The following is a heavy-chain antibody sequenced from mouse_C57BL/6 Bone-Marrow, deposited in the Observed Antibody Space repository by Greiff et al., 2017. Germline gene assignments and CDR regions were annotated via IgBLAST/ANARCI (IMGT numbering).Heavy chain of an antibody. J-gene: IGHJ3*01. V-gene: IGHV1-81*01. CDR3: ARYLRFAY. CDR2: IYPRSGNT. CDR1: GYTFTSYG. Sequence: QVQLKESGAELARPGASVKLSCKASGYTFTSYGISWVKQRPGQGLEWIGEIYPRSGNTYYNEKFKGKATLTADKSSSTAYMELRSLTSEDSAVYFCARYLRFAYWGQGTLVTVSA.